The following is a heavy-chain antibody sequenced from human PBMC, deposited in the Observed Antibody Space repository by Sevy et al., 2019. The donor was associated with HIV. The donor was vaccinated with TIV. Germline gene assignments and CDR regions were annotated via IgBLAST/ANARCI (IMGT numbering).Heavy chain of an antibody. CDR2: IKQDGTDK. V-gene: IGHV3-7*01. D-gene: IGHD3-16*02. CDR1: GFTFATYW. CDR3: ARALADWGSFHYSS. J-gene: IGHJ4*02. Sequence: GGSLRLSCAASGFTFATYWMTWVRQAPGKGLEWVAYIKQDGTDKYYVDSVRGRFAISRDNAKNSLYLHMGGLRVEDTAVYYCARALADWGSFHYSSWGRGTLVTVSS.